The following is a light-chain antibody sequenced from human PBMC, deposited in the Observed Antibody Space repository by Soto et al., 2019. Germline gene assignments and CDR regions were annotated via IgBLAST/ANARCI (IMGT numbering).Light chain of an antibody. CDR3: QQYNKWPLT. Sequence: EIVLTQSPDTLSVSPGERATLSCRASQSVSSDLAWYQQKSGQAPSLLVFGASTRATGTPARFSGSWSGTEFSLTISSLQSEDFAVYYCQQYNKWPLTFGGGTRWIS. V-gene: IGKV3-15*01. J-gene: IGKJ4*01. CDR1: QSVSSD. CDR2: GAS.